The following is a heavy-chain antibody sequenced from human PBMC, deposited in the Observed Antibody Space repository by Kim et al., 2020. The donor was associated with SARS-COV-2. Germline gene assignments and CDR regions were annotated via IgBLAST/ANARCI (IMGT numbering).Heavy chain of an antibody. J-gene: IGHJ4*02. CDR1: GFTFSSYS. D-gene: IGHD6-13*01. CDR3: ARDRGGSSWHQATNPLDY. Sequence: GGSLRLSCAASGFTFSSYSMNWVRQAPGKGLEWVSSISSSSSYIYYADSVKGRFTISRDNAKNSLYLQMNSLRAEDTAVYYCARDRGGSSWHQATNPLDYWGQGTLVTVSS. V-gene: IGHV3-21*01. CDR2: ISSSSSYI.